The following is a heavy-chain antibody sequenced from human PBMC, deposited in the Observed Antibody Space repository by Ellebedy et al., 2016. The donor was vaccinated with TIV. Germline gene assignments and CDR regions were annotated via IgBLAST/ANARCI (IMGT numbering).Heavy chain of an antibody. D-gene: IGHD1-26*01. CDR1: GFTFSSYG. CDR3: AKGGGSDY. J-gene: IGHJ4*02. V-gene: IGHV3-30*18. Sequence: PGGSLRLSCAASGFTFSSYGMHWVRQAPGKGLEWVAVISYDGSNKYYADSVKGRFTISRDNSKNTLYLQMNSLRAEDTAVYYCAKGGGSDYWGQGTLVTVSS. CDR2: ISYDGSNK.